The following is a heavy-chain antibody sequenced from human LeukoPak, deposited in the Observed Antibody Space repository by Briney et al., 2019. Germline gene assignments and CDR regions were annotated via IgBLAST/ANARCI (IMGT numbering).Heavy chain of an antibody. CDR3: ARDQSGYDFGFDY. CDR1: GFTFSSYG. J-gene: IGHJ4*02. CDR2: IWYDGSNK. Sequence: QPGRPLRLSCAASGFTFSSYGMHWVRQAPGKGLEWVAVIWYDGSNKYYADSVKGRFTISRDNSENTRYLQMNSLRAEDTAVYYCARDQSGYDFGFDYWGQGTLVTVSS. V-gene: IGHV3-33*01. D-gene: IGHD5-12*01.